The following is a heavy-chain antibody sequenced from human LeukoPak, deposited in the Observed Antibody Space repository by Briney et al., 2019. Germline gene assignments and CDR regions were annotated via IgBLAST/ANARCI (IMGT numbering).Heavy chain of an antibody. J-gene: IGHJ4*02. CDR2: ISAHNGKT. CDR3: ARDYCSGDGCLHGLGY. V-gene: IGHV1-18*01. CDR1: GYTFTTYG. D-gene: IGHD2-15*01. Sequence: ASVKVSCKASGYTFTTYGINWGRQAPGQGLEWMAWISAHNGKTEYSQSLQGRVTVTTDTSTSTAHMELRSLRSDDTAVYYWARDYCSGDGCLHGLGYWGKGTLVTVSS.